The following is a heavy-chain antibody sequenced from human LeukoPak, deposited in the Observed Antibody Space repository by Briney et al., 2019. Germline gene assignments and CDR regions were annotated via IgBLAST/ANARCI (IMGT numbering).Heavy chain of an antibody. CDR1: GFTFSSYS. CDR3: ATDSGYCSGGSCYYPRY. CDR2: ISSSSSTI. D-gene: IGHD2-15*01. V-gene: IGHV3-48*01. Sequence: PGGSLRLSCAASGFTFSSYSMNWVRQAPGKGLEWVSYISSSSSTIYYADSVKGRFTISRDNAKNSLYLQMNSLRAEDTAVYYCATDSGYCSGGSCYYPRYWGQGTLVTVSS. J-gene: IGHJ4*02.